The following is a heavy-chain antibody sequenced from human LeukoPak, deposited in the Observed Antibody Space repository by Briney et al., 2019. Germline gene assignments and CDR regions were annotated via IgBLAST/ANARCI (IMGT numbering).Heavy chain of an antibody. D-gene: IGHD3-9*01. CDR3: ARVETQYYDILTGYYNRMYYYYMDV. CDR2: INSDGSST. Sequence: GGSLRLPCAASGFTFSSYWMHWVRQAPGKGLVWVSRINSDGSSTSYADSVKGRFTISRDNAKNTLYLQMNSLRAEDTAVYYCARVETQYYDILTGYYNRMYYYYMDVWGKGTTVTISS. V-gene: IGHV3-74*01. J-gene: IGHJ6*03. CDR1: GFTFSSYW.